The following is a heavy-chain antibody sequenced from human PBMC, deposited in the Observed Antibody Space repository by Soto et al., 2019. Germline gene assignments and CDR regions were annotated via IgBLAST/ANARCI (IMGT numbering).Heavy chain of an antibody. J-gene: IGHJ5*02. CDR1: GFTFSSYG. Sequence: QVQLVESGGGVVQPGRSLRLSCAASGFTFSSYGMHWFRQAPGKGLEGVAVISYGGSNKYYADSVKGRFTISRDNSKNTLYRQMNNLRAEDTAVYYCAKDNCISTSCYRLYNWFDPWGQGTLVTVSS. V-gene: IGHV3-30*18. CDR2: ISYGGSNK. D-gene: IGHD2-2*01. CDR3: AKDNCISTSCYRLYNWFDP.